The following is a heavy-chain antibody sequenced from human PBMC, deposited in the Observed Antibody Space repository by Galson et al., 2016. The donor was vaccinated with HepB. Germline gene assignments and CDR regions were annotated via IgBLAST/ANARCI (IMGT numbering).Heavy chain of an antibody. CDR3: AKALFPTPWAGLDS. CDR1: GFTFRNYA. V-gene: IGHV3-23*01. D-gene: IGHD6-19*01. J-gene: IGHJ4*02. CDR2: ISGSGIST. Sequence: SLRLSCAASGFTFRNYAMSWVRQAPGKGLEWVSGISGSGISTYYADSGKGRFTISRDNSKKTVSLQMNSLRFEDTAVYYCAKALFPTPWAGLDSWGQGTLVTVSS.